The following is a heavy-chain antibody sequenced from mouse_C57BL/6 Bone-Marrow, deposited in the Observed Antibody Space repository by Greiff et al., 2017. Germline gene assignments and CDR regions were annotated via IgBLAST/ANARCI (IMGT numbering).Heavy chain of an antibody. Sequence: QVQLQQPGAELVRPGSSVKLSCKASGYTFTSYWMHWVKQRPIQGLEWIGNIDPSDSETHYNQKFKDKATLTVDKASLTAYMQLSSLTSEDSAVYYCARGWLLRGYWGQGTTLTVSS. CDR2: IDPSDSET. CDR3: ARGWLLRGY. CDR1: GYTFTSYW. J-gene: IGHJ2*01. V-gene: IGHV1-52*01. D-gene: IGHD2-3*01.